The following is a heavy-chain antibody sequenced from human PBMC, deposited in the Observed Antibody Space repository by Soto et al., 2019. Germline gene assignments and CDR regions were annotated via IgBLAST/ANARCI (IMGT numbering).Heavy chain of an antibody. CDR1: GFTFDDYT. V-gene: IGHV3-43*01. CDR2: ISWDGGST. Sequence: ESGGVVVQPGGSLRLSCAASGFTFDDYTMHWVRQAPGKGLEWVSLISWDGGSTYYADSVKGRFTISRDNSKNSLYLQMNSLRTEDTALYYCAKVEVEMATMGGFDYWGQGTLVTVSS. CDR3: AKVEVEMATMGGFDY. D-gene: IGHD5-12*01. J-gene: IGHJ4*02.